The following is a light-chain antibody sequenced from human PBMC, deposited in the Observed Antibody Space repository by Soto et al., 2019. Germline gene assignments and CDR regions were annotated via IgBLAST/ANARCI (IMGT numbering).Light chain of an antibody. CDR1: SSDVGGYNY. V-gene: IGLV2-14*03. CDR2: DVS. Sequence: QSALTQPAPVSGSPGQSITISCTGTSSDVGGYNYVSWYQQHPGKAPKLIIYDVSNRPSGVSNRFSGSKSGNTASLTISGLQAEDEADYYCSSYTSSSTLVFGGGTKVTVL. CDR3: SSYTSSSTLV. J-gene: IGLJ2*01.